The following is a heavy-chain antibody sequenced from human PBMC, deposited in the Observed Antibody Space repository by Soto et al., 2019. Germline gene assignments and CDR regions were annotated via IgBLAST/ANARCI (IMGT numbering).Heavy chain of an antibody. CDR1: GFTFSSYA. D-gene: IGHD6-19*01. Sequence: GGSLRLSCAPSGFTFSSYAMSWVRPAPGKGLEWVSAISGSGGSTYYADSVKGRFTISRDNSKNTLYLQMNSLRVEDTAVYYCAIDGSPQAHSSGWPDFDYWGQGTLVTVSS. CDR3: AIDGSPQAHSSGWPDFDY. CDR2: ISGSGGST. V-gene: IGHV3-23*01. J-gene: IGHJ4*02.